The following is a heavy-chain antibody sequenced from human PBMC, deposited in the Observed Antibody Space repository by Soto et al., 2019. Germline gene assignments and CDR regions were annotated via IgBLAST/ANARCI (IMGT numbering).Heavy chain of an antibody. CDR1: GYTFTSYG. CDR3: ARDDYTYYYDSSGYFPLYYFDY. D-gene: IGHD3-22*01. CDR2: ISAYNGNT. Sequence: QVQLVQSGAEVKKPGASVKVSCKASGYTFTSYGISWVRQAPGQGLEWMGWISAYNGNTNYAQKLQGRVTMTTDTSMSTAYMELRSLRSDDTAVYYCARDDYTYYYDSSGYFPLYYFDYWGQGTLVTVSS. J-gene: IGHJ4*02. V-gene: IGHV1-18*01.